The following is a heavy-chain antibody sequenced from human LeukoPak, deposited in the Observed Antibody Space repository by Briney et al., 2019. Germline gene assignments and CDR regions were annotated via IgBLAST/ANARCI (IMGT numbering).Heavy chain of an antibody. CDR3: ARVPDRTTCFDY. J-gene: IGHJ4*02. V-gene: IGHV4-59*01. D-gene: IGHD2/OR15-2a*01. Sequence: SETLSLTCTVSGGSTSSDHWSWIRQPPGKGLEWIGHIYYSGSMKYNPTLKSRVTISVDTSNNQFSLKLTTVTAADTAVYYCARVPDRTTCFDYWGQGTLVTVSS. CDR2: IYYSGSM. CDR1: GGSTSSDH.